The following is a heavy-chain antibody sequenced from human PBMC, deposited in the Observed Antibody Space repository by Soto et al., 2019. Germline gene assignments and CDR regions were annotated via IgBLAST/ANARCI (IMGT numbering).Heavy chain of an antibody. Sequence: EGQLVESGGELVKPGGSLSLSCVASGITFSNSWMSWVRQAPGKGLEWVGRIKRQTEGATTDYAAPVKGRFTISRDDSKKTLYLQMNSLKIEDTAVYYCGTGSAFDLWGQGTMVTVSS. V-gene: IGHV3-15*01. CDR3: GTGSAFDL. CDR2: IKRQTEGATT. CDR1: GITFSNSW. D-gene: IGHD7-27*01. J-gene: IGHJ3*01.